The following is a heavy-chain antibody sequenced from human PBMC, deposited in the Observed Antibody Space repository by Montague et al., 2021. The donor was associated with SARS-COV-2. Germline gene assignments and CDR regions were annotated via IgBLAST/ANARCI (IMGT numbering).Heavy chain of an antibody. J-gene: IGHJ5*02. CDR2: IYYSGGT. D-gene: IGHD3-10*01. CDR1: GGSMSGYL. V-gene: IGHV4-59*01. CDR3: ARGASELPS. Sequence: SETRSLTCTVSGGSMSGYLLRWIRQPPGKGLEWIGYIYYSGGTNYNPSLKSRVTISVDTSKNQFSLKLNSVTAADTAVYYCARGASELPSWGQGALVTVSS.